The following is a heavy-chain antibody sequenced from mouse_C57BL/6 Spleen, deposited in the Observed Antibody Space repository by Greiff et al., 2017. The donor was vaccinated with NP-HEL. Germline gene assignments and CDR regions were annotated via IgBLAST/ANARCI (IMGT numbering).Heavy chain of an antibody. D-gene: IGHD1-1*01. J-gene: IGHJ1*03. CDR2: IYPGDGDP. V-gene: IGHV1-82*01. CDR1: GYAFSSSW. CDR3: ARSPYYYGSSFHGYFDV. Sequence: QVQLQQSGPELVQPGASVKLSCKASGYAFSSSWMNWVQQRPGKGLEWIGRIYPGDGDPNYNGKFKGKATLTADKSSSTAYMPLNSLTTEDSAVYFCARSPYYYGSSFHGYFDVWGTGTTVTVSS.